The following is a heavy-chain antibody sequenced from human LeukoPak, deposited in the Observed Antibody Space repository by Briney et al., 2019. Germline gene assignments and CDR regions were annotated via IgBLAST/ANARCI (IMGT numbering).Heavy chain of an antibody. CDR1: GYSISSGYY. CDR3: ARTTEAHSWRTRYYDYYMDV. J-gene: IGHJ6*03. V-gene: IGHV4-38-2*02. D-gene: IGHD6-13*01. Sequence: SETLSLTCTVSGYSISSGYYWGWIRQPPGKGLEWIGSIYHSGSTNYNPSLKSRVTISVDTSKNQFSLKLSSVTAADTAVYYCARTTEAHSWRTRYYDYYMDVWGKGTTVTVSS. CDR2: IYHSGST.